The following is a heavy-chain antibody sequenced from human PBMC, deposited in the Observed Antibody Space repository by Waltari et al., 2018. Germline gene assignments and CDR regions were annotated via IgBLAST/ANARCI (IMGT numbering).Heavy chain of an antibody. D-gene: IGHD5-12*01. CDR2: INSDGSST. V-gene: IGHV3-74*01. Sequence: EVQLVESGGDLVQPGGSLRLSCAASGFTLSSYWMHWVRQVPGKGLLWASRINSDGSSTTYTDSVKGRFTISRDNAKNTLYLQMNSLRGEDTAVYYCARGAGAKVAPIQGSFDSGGQGILVTVSS. CDR3: ARGAGAKVAPIQGSFDS. CDR1: GFTLSSYW. J-gene: IGHJ4*02.